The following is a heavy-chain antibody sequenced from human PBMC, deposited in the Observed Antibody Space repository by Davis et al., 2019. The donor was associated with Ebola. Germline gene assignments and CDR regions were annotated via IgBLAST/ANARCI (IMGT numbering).Heavy chain of an antibody. J-gene: IGHJ4*02. Sequence: AATVKVSCKASRYTFTNHYVHWVRQAPGQGLEWMGIFSPSITFTNYAQKFQGRLTMTGDTSTGTVYVDLRSLTSEDTAVYYCAKSGGTNDYLDIWGQGTLVTVSS. CDR2: FSPSITFT. CDR3: AKSGGTNDYLDI. D-gene: IGHD2-8*01. CDR1: RYTFTNHY. V-gene: IGHV1-46*01.